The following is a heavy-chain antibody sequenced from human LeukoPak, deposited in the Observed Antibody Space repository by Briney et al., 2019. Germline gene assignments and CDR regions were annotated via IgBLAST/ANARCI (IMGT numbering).Heavy chain of an antibody. D-gene: IGHD6-19*01. J-gene: IGHJ4*02. V-gene: IGHV3-23*01. CDR1: GFIFNNFA. CDR2: ISGSGTSP. Sequence: PGGSLRLSCAASGFIFNNFAMSWVRQAPGMGLEWVSGISGSGTSPYYADSVKGRFTISRDNSKNTVYLQMNSLRVEDTAVYYCAKSLRYSSGCHHFDYWGQGTLVTVSS. CDR3: AKSLRYSSGCHHFDY.